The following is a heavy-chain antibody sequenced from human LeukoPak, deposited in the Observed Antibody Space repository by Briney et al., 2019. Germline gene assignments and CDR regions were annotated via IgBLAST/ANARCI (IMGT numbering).Heavy chain of an antibody. CDR3: ARDRHLGESIAAGLYYSYGMDV. CDR2: ISSSSSYI. D-gene: IGHD6-13*01. CDR1: GLTFSSYS. J-gene: IGHJ6*02. V-gene: IGHV3-21*01. Sequence: NTGGSLRLSCAASGLTFSSYSMSWVRQAPGKGLEWVSSISSSSSYIYYADSVKGRFTISRDNAKISLYLQMNSLRAEDTAVYYCARDRHLGESIAAGLYYSYGMDVWGQGTTVTVSS.